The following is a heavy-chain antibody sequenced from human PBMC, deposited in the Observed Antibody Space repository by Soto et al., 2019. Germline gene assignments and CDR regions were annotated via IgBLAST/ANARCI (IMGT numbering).Heavy chain of an antibody. Sequence: QVQLVESGGGVVQPGRSLRLSCAASGFTFSSYAMHWVRQAPGKGLEWVAVISYDGSNKYYADSVKGRFTISRDNSKNKLDWEKNRLRGEGTGVYYWGGGGGDIVVVVAAISYGMDVWGQGTTVTVSS. V-gene: IGHV3-30-3*01. CDR2: ISYDGSNK. CDR1: GFTFSSYA. CDR3: GGGGGDIVVVVAAISYGMDV. J-gene: IGHJ6*02. D-gene: IGHD2-15*01.